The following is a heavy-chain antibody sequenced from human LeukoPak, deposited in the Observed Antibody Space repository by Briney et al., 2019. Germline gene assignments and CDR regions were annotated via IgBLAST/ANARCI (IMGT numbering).Heavy chain of an antibody. V-gene: IGHV4-30-4*08. Sequence: SETLSLPCTVSGGSISSGDYYWSWIRQHPGEGLEWIGYIYYSGSTYYNPSLKSRVTISVDTSKNQFSLKLSSVTAADTAVYYCASSPAYYDILTGYLKPYYFDYWGQGTLVTVSS. CDR2: IYYSGST. CDR3: ASSPAYYDILTGYLKPYYFDY. J-gene: IGHJ4*02. D-gene: IGHD3-9*01. CDR1: GGSISSGDYY.